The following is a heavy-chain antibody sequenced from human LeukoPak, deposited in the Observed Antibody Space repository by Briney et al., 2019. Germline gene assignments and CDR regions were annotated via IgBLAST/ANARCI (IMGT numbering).Heavy chain of an antibody. Sequence: ASVKVSCKTSGYTFTSYYMHWMRQAPGQGLEWVGMINPNGGGTSSAQKFQGRVTMTRDTSTSTVYMDLSSLRSEDTAVYYCASSPQGYNWNFKRYYYYMDVWGKGTTVTVSS. CDR3: ASSPQGYNWNFKRYYYYMDV. CDR1: GYTFTSYY. D-gene: IGHD1-7*01. CDR2: INPNGGGT. J-gene: IGHJ6*03. V-gene: IGHV1-46*01.